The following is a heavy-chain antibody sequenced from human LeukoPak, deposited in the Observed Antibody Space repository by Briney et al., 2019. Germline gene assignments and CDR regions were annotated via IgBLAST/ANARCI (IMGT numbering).Heavy chain of an antibody. J-gene: IGHJ6*03. CDR2: ISSRSSYI. CDR1: GFTFSSDN. CDR3: ARDTVVVAATLYYYMDV. Sequence: PGGSLRLPCAASGFTFSSDNMNWVRQAPGKGLEWVSSISSRSSYIYYADSVKGRFTISRDNAKNSLYLQMNSLRAEDTAVYYCARDTVVVAATLYYYMDVWGKGTTVTVSS. D-gene: IGHD2-15*01. V-gene: IGHV3-21*01.